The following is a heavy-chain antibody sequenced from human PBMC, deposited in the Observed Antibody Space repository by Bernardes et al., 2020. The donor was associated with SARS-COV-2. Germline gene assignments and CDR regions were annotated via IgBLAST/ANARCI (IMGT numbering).Heavy chain of an antibody. CDR1: GGSISSYY. D-gene: IGHD4-17*01. J-gene: IGHJ6*02. CDR2: IYYSGST. Sequence: TLSLTCTVSGGSISSYYWSWIRQPPGKGLEWIGYIYYSGSTNYNPSLKSRVTISVDTSKNQFSLKLSSVTAADTAVYYCARGGDYGDYVSYYYYYGMDVWGQGTTVTVSS. V-gene: IGHV4-59*01. CDR3: ARGGDYGDYVSYYYYYGMDV.